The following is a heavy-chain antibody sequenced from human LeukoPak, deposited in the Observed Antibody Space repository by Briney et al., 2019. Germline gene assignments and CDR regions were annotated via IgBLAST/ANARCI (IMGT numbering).Heavy chain of an antibody. CDR1: GYTFTSYG. V-gene: IGHV1-18*01. D-gene: IGHD3-10*01. Sequence: ASVKVSCKASGYTFTSYGISWVRQAPGQGLEWMGWISAYNGNTNYAQKFQGRVTMTRDTSISTAYMELSSLRSEDTAVYYCARVAGGFDPWGQGTLVTVSS. J-gene: IGHJ5*02. CDR2: ISAYNGNT. CDR3: ARVAGGFDP.